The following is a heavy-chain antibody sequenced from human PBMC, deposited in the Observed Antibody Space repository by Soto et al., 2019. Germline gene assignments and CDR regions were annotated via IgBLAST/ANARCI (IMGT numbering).Heavy chain of an antibody. Sequence: PSETLSLTCTVSGGSITSSNFYWGWVRQPPGKGLEWIGTLYSGGSAYYNASLKSRVAMSVDTSKNQFSLKVTSVTAADTAVYYCVKRSPGTMPDNWGQGTLVTVSS. D-gene: IGHD2-2*01. V-gene: IGHV4-39*01. CDR3: VKRSPGTMPDN. J-gene: IGHJ4*02. CDR1: GGSITSSNFY. CDR2: LYSGGSA.